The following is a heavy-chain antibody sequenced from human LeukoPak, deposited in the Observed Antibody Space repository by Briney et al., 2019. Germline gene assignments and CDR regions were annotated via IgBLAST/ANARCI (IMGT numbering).Heavy chain of an antibody. CDR3: ARDHSYAFDI. D-gene: IGHD4-11*01. J-gene: IGHJ3*02. CDR1: GFTFSSYS. CDR2: ISSSSSNI. V-gene: IGHV3-48*01. Sequence: GRSLRLSCAASGFTFSSYSMNWVRQAPGKGLEWVSYISSSSSNIYYADSVKGGFTISRDAAKNSLYLQMNSLRAEDTAVYYCARDHSYAFDIWGQGTMVTVSS.